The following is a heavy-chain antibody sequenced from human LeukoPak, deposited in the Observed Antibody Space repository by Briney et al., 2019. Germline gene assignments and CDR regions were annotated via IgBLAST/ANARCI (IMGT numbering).Heavy chain of an antibody. J-gene: IGHJ4*02. D-gene: IGHD6-6*01. CDR1: GVTSNY. V-gene: IGHV3-66*02. CDR3: AGGGQAARSLHY. CDR2: NNGGTT. Sequence: PGGSLRLSCAACGVTSNYFTWVRQAPGKGLEWVSVNNGGTTYYADSVKGRFTISRDNSKSTLFVYLQMNSLRTDATAVYYCAGGGQAARSLHYWGQGTLVTVSS.